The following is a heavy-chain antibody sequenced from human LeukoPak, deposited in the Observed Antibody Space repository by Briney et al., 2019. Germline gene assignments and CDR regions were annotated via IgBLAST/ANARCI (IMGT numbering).Heavy chain of an antibody. CDR2: ISYDGSNK. V-gene: IGHV3-30*03. Sequence: PGRSLRLSCAASRFTFSNYAMHWVRQAPGRGLEWVAAISYDGSNKYYADSVKGRFTISRDNSKNTPYLQMNSLRAEDTAVYYYARGPHFTIIRGVGLSYFDYWGQGTLVTVSS. J-gene: IGHJ4*02. D-gene: IGHD3-10*01. CDR1: RFTFSNYA. CDR3: ARGPHFTIIRGVGLSYFDY.